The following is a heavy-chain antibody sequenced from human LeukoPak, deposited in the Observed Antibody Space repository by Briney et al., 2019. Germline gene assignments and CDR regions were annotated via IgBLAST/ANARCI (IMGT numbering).Heavy chain of an antibody. CDR1: GFTFSNYW. J-gene: IGHJ4*02. CDR2: SSSDGSST. CDR3: VRDRYSSSWFDY. D-gene: IGHD6-13*01. V-gene: IGHV3-74*01. Sequence: GGSLRLSCAASGFTFSNYWMDWVRQAPGKGLVWVSRSSSDGSSTTYADSVKGRFTISRDNAKNTLYLQMNSLRAEDTAVYYCVRDRYSSSWFDYWGQGTLVTVSS.